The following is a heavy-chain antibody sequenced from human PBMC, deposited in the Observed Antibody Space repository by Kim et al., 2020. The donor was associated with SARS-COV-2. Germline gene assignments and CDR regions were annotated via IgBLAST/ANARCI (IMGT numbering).Heavy chain of an antibody. CDR1: GFTFRSYW. CDR3: ARDGILSYTSSWDY. CDR2: IKEAGSVN. J-gene: IGHJ4*02. V-gene: IGHV3-7*03. D-gene: IGHD6-13*01. Sequence: GGSLRLSCGVYGFTFRSYWMSWVRQAPGKGLEWVANIKEAGSVNQYVDSVKGRFTISRDNARNSLYLQMSSLRADDTAVYYCARDGILSYTSSWDYWGPGALVTVSS.